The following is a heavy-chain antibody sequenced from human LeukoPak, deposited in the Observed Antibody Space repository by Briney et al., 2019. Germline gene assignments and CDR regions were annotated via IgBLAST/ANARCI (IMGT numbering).Heavy chain of an antibody. D-gene: IGHD3-10*01. Sequence: SETLSLTCTVSGGSINSYYWSWIRQPPGKGLEWIGYIYYSGSTNYNPSLKSRVTISVDTSKNQFSLKLSSVTAADTAVYYCARGQSTVLWFGELSPPYYFDYWGQGTLVTVSS. CDR3: ARGQSTVLWFGELSPPYYFDY. CDR1: GGSINSYY. J-gene: IGHJ4*02. V-gene: IGHV4-59*01. CDR2: IYYSGST.